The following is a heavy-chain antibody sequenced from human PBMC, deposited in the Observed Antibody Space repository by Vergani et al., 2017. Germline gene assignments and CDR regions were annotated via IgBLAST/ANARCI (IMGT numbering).Heavy chain of an antibody. Sequence: QVQLVQSGAEVKKPGSSVKVSCKASGGTFSSYAISWVRQAPGQGLEWMGRLIPIFGTANYAQKFQGRVTITADESTSTAYMELSSLRSEDTAVYYCARGTLIVVAGGDYYYYYGMDVWGQGTTVTVSS. CDR1: GGTFSSYA. CDR2: LIPIFGTA. J-gene: IGHJ6*02. V-gene: IGHV1-69*18. D-gene: IGHD3-22*01. CDR3: ARGTLIVVAGGDYYYYYGMDV.